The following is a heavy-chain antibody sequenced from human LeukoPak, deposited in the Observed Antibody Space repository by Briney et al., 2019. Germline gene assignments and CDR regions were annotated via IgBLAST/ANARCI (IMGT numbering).Heavy chain of an antibody. CDR2: IYHSGST. Sequence: PSETLSLTCTVSGYSISSGYYWGWIRQPPGKGLEWIGSIYHSGSTYYNPSLKSRVTISVDTSKNQFSLKLSSVTAADTAVYYCARDRYYYDSSGYRRMDVWGKGTTVTISS. CDR3: ARDRYYYDSSGYRRMDV. V-gene: IGHV4-38-2*02. CDR1: GYSISSGYY. D-gene: IGHD3-22*01. J-gene: IGHJ6*04.